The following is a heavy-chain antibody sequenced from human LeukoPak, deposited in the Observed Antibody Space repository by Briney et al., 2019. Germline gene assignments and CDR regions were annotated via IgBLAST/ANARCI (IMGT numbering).Heavy chain of an antibody. CDR2: IGTASDT. Sequence: GGSLSLSCAASGFTFSSFDMHWVRQPTGQGLEWVSTIGTASDTYYPGSVEGRFTLSRDNAKNSLYLQRNSLTAGDTAVYYCARGPPRGKYYYMDVWGKGTTVTVSS. J-gene: IGHJ6*03. CDR3: ARGPPRGKYYYMDV. V-gene: IGHV3-13*01. CDR1: GFTFSSFD. D-gene: IGHD1-1*01.